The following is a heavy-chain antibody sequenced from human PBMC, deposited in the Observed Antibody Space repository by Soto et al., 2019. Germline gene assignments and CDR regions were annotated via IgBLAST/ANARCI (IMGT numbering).Heavy chain of an antibody. CDR1: GGTFSSYA. J-gene: IGHJ3*02. CDR3: ASAIYYYGSGLDAFDI. D-gene: IGHD3-10*01. V-gene: IGHV1-69*01. Sequence: SVKVSCKASGGTFSSYAISWVRQAPGQGLEWMGGIIPIFGTANYAQKFQGRVTITADESTSTAYMELSSLRSEDTAVYYCASAIYYYGSGLDAFDIWGQGTMVTVSS. CDR2: IIPIFGTA.